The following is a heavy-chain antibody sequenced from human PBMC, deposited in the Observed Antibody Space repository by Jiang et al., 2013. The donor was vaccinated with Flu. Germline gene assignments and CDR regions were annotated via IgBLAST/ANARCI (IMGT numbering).Heavy chain of an antibody. J-gene: IGHJ4*02. CDR2: IIPNSGDT. D-gene: IGHD6-25*01. V-gene: IGHV1-2*06. CDR3: ARLAAPIAY. Sequence: SGAEVKKPGASVKVSCKASGYSFPDYYIHWVRQAPGQGLEWMGRIIPNSGDTKYPQKFQGRVTVTRDASISTAYMELSSLTSDDTAVYYCARLAAPIAYWGQGTLVTVSS. CDR1: GYSFPDYY.